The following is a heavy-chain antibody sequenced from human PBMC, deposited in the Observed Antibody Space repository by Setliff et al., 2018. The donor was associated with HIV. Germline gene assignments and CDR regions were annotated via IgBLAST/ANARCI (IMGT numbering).Heavy chain of an antibody. V-gene: IGHV1-8*02. D-gene: IGHD3-22*01. CDR2: IIPIFGNT. CDR3: ARGGGGYYYVGAVDT. J-gene: IGHJ3*02. Sequence: ASVKVSCKASGGTFSSYAISWVRQAPGQGLEWMGGIIPIFGNTGYAQKFQGRVTMTGNTSISTAYMELSSLRSEDTAVYYCARGGGGYYYVGAVDTWGQGTVVTVSS. CDR1: GGTFSSYA.